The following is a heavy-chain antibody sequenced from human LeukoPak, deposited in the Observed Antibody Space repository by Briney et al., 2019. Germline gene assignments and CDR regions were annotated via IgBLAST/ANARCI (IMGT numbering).Heavy chain of an antibody. J-gene: IGHJ4*02. CDR1: GFTFSDYS. V-gene: IGHV3-48*04. CDR3: ARCPRWAHFDY. CDR2: ISSSGRAI. D-gene: IGHD4-23*01. Sequence: GGSLRLSCAASGFTFSDYSMNWVRQAPGKGLEWVSYISSSGRAIYYADSVKGRFTVSRDNAKNSLYLQMNSLRAEDTAVYYCARCPRWAHFDYWGQGTLVTASS.